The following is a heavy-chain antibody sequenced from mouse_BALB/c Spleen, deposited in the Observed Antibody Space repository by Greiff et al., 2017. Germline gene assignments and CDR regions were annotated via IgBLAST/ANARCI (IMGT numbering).Heavy chain of an antibody. Sequence: QVHVKQSGAELARPGASVKMSCKASGYTFTSYTMHWVKQRPGQGLEWIGYINPSSGYTNYNQKFKDKATLTADKSSSTAYMQLSSLTSEDSAVYYCARFYYYGSSSYYFDYWGQGTTLTVSS. J-gene: IGHJ2*01. CDR2: INPSSGYT. D-gene: IGHD1-1*01. CDR1: GYTFTSYT. V-gene: IGHV1-4*01. CDR3: ARFYYYGSSSYYFDY.